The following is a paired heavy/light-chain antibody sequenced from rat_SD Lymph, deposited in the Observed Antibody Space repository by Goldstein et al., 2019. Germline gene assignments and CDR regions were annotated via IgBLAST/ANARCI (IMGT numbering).Light chain of an antibody. Sequence: VQMTQSPSYLAASPGESVSISCKASKSINNNLAWYQEKPGKANKLLIHSGSTLQSGTPSRFSGSGSGTDFTLTIRSLESEDFAVYYCLQYNEYPPTFGGGTTVELE. CDR3: LQYNEYPPT. CDR1: KSINNN. J-gene: IGKJ1*01. V-gene: IGKV16S1*01. CDR2: SGS.
Heavy chain of an antibody. J-gene: IGHJ2*01. V-gene: IGHV3-1*01. D-gene: IGHD1-9*01. CDR1: GYSVTSTY. CDR2: INYSGDA. Sequence: EVQLQESGPGLVKPSQSLSLTCSVAGYSVTSTYWGWIRKFPGNKMEWMGYINYSGDANYNPSLKSRLSITRDTSKNQFFLQLNSVTTEDTATYFCARQTYYGSPDYWGQGVMVTVSS. CDR3: ARQTYYGSPDY.